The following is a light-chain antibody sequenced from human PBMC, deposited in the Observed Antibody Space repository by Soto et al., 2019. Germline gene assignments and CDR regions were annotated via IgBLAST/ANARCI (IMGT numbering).Light chain of an antibody. CDR1: QSVSSN. CDR2: GAS. Sequence: EIVMTQSPPTLSVSPGERATLSCRASQSVSSNLAWYQQKRGQAPRLLIYGASTRATGIPARFSGSGSGTEFSLTISSLQSEDFAVYYCQQYKSWPRTFGQGTRVEIK. V-gene: IGKV3-15*01. J-gene: IGKJ1*01. CDR3: QQYKSWPRT.